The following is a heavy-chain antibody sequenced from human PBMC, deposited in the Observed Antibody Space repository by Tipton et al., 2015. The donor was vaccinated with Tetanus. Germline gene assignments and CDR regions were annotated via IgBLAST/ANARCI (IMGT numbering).Heavy chain of an antibody. D-gene: IGHD6-13*01. CDR3: ATDPGIAAATRPANYDMDV. CDR1: GYTFTGYY. V-gene: IGHV1-2*02. J-gene: IGHJ6*02. Sequence: QLVQSGAEVKKPGASVKVSCKASGYTFTGYYMHWVRQAPGQGLEWMGWINPNSGGTNYAQKFQGRVTMTRDTSISTAYMELSRMRSDDTAVYYCATDPGIAAATRPANYDMDVWGQGTTVTVSS. CDR2: INPNSGGT.